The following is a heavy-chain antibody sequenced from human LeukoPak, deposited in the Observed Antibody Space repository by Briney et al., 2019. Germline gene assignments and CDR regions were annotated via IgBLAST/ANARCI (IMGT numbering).Heavy chain of an antibody. Sequence: GGSLRLSCAVSGFSVSGYVMSWVRQAPGKGLEWISAISVNGETTYYANSVKGRFIISRDNSENTLYLQMNSLRAEDTAVYYCAQGYSSGWYPYWGQGSLVSVSS. CDR3: AQGYSSGWYPY. CDR2: ISVNGETT. D-gene: IGHD6-19*01. V-gene: IGHV3-23*01. CDR1: GFSVSGYV. J-gene: IGHJ4*02.